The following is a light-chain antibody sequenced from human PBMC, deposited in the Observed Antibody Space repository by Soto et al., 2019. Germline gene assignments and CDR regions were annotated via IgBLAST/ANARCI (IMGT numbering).Light chain of an antibody. J-gene: IGKJ1*01. Sequence: DIHITQSPAKLSASVRPRVNITCRASQSISSWLAWYQQKPGKAPKLLIYKASSLESGVPSRFSGSGSGTEFTLTISSLQPDDFATYYCQQYNSYSWTFGQGTKVDIK. CDR2: KAS. CDR1: QSISSW. V-gene: IGKV1-5*03. CDR3: QQYNSYSWT.